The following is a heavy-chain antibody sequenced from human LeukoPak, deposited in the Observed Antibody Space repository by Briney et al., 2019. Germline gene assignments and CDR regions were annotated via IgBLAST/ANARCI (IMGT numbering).Heavy chain of an antibody. J-gene: IGHJ4*02. CDR2: ISVSGNT. V-gene: IGHV3-23*01. CDR3: ARETDSTLFDY. CDR1: GFTLSSYA. D-gene: IGHD2-2*01. Sequence: GGSLRLSCAASGFTLSSYAMSWVRQAPGKGLEWVSAISVSGNTYHADSVKGRFTISRDNAKNSLYLQMNSLRAEDTAVFYCARETDSTLFDYWGQGTLVTVSS.